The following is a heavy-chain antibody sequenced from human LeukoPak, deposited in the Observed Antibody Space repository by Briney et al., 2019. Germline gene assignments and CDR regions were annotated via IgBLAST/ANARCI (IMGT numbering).Heavy chain of an antibody. CDR3: AKDLMGRSGWQLEIDY. D-gene: IGHD6-19*01. CDR1: GFTFSSYA. V-gene: IGHV3-23*01. CDR2: ISGSGGST. Sequence: GGSLRLSCAASGFTFSSYAMSWVRQAPGKGLEWVSAISGSGGSTYHADSVKGRFTISRDNSKNTLYLQMNSLRAEDTAVYYCAKDLMGRSGWQLEIDYWGQGTLVTVSS. J-gene: IGHJ4*02.